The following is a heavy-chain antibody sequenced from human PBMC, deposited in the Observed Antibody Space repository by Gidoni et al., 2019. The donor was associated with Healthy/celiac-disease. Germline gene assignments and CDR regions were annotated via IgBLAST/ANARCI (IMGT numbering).Heavy chain of an antibody. Sequence: QLQLQESGPGLVKPSETLSLTCTVPGGSISSSSYYWGWIRQPPGKGLEWIGSIYYSGSTYYNPSLKSRVTISVDTSKNQFSLKLSSVTAADTAVYYCARQGITIFRSGMDVWGQGTTVTVSS. CDR2: IYYSGST. V-gene: IGHV4-39*01. D-gene: IGHD3-9*01. CDR1: GGSISSSSYY. J-gene: IGHJ6*02. CDR3: ARQGITIFRSGMDV.